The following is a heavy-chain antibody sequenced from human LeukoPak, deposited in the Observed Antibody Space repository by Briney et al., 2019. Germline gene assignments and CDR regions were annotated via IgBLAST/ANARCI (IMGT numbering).Heavy chain of an antibody. Sequence: GGSLRLSCAASGLTFSSYAIHWVRQAPGTGLEWGAVISYDGSNKYYADSVKGRFTISRDNSMNTLYLQMNSLRAEDTALYYCAREMGSTGYYSYFHHWGQGTLVTVSS. CDR2: ISYDGSNK. D-gene: IGHD3-22*01. CDR3: AREMGSTGYYSYFHH. V-gene: IGHV3-30-3*01. J-gene: IGHJ1*01. CDR1: GLTFSSYA.